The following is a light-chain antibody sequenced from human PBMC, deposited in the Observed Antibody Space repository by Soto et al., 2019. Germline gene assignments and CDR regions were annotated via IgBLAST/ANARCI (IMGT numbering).Light chain of an antibody. CDR2: TSF. Sequence: IQMTQSPSSLSASVGDRVSITCRASQSIGTFLNWYQQKPGEAPNLLIHTSFTLYSGVPSRFRGTVSGTEFTLTISSLQPEDFATYFCQQAFSAEWTFVQGTKV. V-gene: IGKV1-39*01. CDR1: QSIGTF. J-gene: IGKJ1*01. CDR3: QQAFSAEWT.